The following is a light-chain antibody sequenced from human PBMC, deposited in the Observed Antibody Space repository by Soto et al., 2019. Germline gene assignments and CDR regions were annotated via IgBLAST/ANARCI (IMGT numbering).Light chain of an antibody. CDR3: QQYNNWPPVT. J-gene: IGKJ1*01. V-gene: IGKV3-15*01. CDR1: QSVSSN. CDR2: GAS. Sequence: EIVMTQSPATLSVSRGERASLSCRASQSVSSNLAWYQQKPGQAPRLLIYGASTRATGIPARFSGSGSGTEFTLTISSLQSEDFAVYYCQQYNNWPPVTFGQGTKVDI.